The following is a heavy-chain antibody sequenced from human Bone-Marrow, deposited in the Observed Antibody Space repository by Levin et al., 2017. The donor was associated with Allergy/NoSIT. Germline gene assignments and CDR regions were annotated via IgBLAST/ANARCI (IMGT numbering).Heavy chain of an antibody. Sequence: SETLSLTCTVSGGSISSGGYYWSWIRQHPGKGLEWIGYIYYSGSTYYNPSLKSRVTISVDTSKNQFSLKLSSVTAADTAVYYCARVRSVVPAALLGFDPWGQGTLVTVSS. V-gene: IGHV4-31*03. CDR2: IYYSGST. D-gene: IGHD2-2*02. CDR1: GGSISSGGYY. J-gene: IGHJ5*02. CDR3: ARVRSVVPAALLGFDP.